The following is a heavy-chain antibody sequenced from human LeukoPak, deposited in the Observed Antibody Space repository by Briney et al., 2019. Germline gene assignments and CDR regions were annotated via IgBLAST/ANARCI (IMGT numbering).Heavy chain of an antibody. Sequence: PETLSLTCTISGASISDTNWWTWVRQPPGKGLEWIGEISHNGNTNYSPSLKSRVTISVDKSKNQFSLRLDSVTAADTAVYYCARDGYSAYDRDLDHWGQGALVTVPS. J-gene: IGHJ4*02. CDR1: GASISDTNW. CDR2: ISHNGNT. V-gene: IGHV4-4*03. D-gene: IGHD5-12*01. CDR3: ARDGYSAYDRDLDH.